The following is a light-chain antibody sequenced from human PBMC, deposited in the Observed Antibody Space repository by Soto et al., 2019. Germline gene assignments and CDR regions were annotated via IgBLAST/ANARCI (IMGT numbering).Light chain of an antibody. J-gene: IGKJ5*01. CDR1: QSVGSH. CDR3: QHRTNWPPVT. Sequence: EIVLTQSPATLSLSPGERAALSCRASQSVGSHLAWYQQKPGQAPRLLIYDASNRATGIPARFSGSGSGTDFTLTIRSLEPEDFAVYICQHRTNWPPVTFGQGTRLEIK. V-gene: IGKV3-11*01. CDR2: DAS.